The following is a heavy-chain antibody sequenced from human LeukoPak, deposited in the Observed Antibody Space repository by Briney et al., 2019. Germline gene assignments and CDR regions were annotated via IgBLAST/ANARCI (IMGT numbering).Heavy chain of an antibody. J-gene: IGHJ5*02. Sequence: GESLKISCKGSGYSFTSYWIGWVRQMPGKGLEWMGIIYPGDSDTRYSPSFQGQVTISADKSISTAYLQWSSLKASDTAMYYCARGRLTTKIYSGYDHWGQGTLVTVSS. D-gene: IGHD5-12*01. CDR3: ARGRLTTKIYSGYDH. CDR2: IYPGDSDT. CDR1: GYSFTSYW. V-gene: IGHV5-51*01.